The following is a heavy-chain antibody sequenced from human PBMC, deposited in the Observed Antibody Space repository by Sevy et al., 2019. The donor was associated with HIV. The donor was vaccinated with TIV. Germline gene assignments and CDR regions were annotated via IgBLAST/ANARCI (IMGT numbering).Heavy chain of an antibody. CDR2: IYYSGST. Sequence: SETLSLTCTVSGGSISSSSYYWGWIRQPPGKGLEWIGSIYYSGSTYYNPSLKSRVTISVDTSKNQFSLKLGSVTAADTAVYYCASLEVYCSSTSCADYYYYGMDVWGQGTTVTVSS. D-gene: IGHD2-2*01. V-gene: IGHV4-39*01. CDR1: GGSISSSSYY. CDR3: ASLEVYCSSTSCADYYYYGMDV. J-gene: IGHJ6*02.